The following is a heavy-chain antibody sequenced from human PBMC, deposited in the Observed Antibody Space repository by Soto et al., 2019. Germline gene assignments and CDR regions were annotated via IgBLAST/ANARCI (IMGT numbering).Heavy chain of an antibody. CDR2: IYYSGST. CDR1: GGSISSSSYY. CDR3: ARHPYSSSWRLMWYFDH. D-gene: IGHD6-13*01. Sequence: PSETLSLTCTVSGGSISSSSYYWGWIRQPPGKGLEWIGSIYYSGSTYYNPSLKSRVTISVDTSKNQFSLKLSSVTAADTAVYYCARHPYSSSWRLMWYFDHWGQGTLVTVSS. J-gene: IGHJ4*02. V-gene: IGHV4-39*01.